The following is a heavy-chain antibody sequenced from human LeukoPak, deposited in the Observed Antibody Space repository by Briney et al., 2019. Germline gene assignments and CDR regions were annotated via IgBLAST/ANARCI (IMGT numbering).Heavy chain of an antibody. J-gene: IGHJ4*02. Sequence: SETLSLTSTVSGGSISSSSYYWGWIRQPPGKGLEWIGSIYYSGSTYYNPSLKSRVTISVDTSKNQFSLKLSSVTAADTAVYYCARVTGYSSGWHLFDYWGQGTLVTVSS. V-gene: IGHV4-39*07. D-gene: IGHD6-19*01. CDR3: ARVTGYSSGWHLFDY. CDR2: IYYSGST. CDR1: GGSISSSSYY.